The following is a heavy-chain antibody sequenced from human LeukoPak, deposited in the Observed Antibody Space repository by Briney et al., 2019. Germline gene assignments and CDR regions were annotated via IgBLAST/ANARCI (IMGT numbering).Heavy chain of an antibody. CDR3: AKESDVWGSYRFLDY. CDR2: ISSSSSYI. D-gene: IGHD3-16*02. Sequence: GGSLRLSCAASGFTFSSYSMNWVRQAPGKGLEWVSSISSSSSYIYYADSVKGRFTISRDNAKNSLYLQMNSLRAEDTAVYYCAKESDVWGSYRFLDYWGQGTLVTVSS. V-gene: IGHV3-21*01. J-gene: IGHJ4*02. CDR1: GFTFSSYS.